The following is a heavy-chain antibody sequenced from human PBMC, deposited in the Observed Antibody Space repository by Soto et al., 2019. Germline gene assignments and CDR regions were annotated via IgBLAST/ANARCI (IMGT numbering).Heavy chain of an antibody. V-gene: IGHV5-51*01. CDR2: IYPGDSDT. J-gene: IGHJ3*02. CDR1: GYSFTSYW. CDR3: ARRGLSSSPWVDVDAFDI. D-gene: IGHD6-6*01. Sequence: GESLKISCKGSGYSFTSYWIGWVRQMPGKGLEWMGIIYPGDSDTRYSPSFQGQVTISADKSISTAYLQWSSLKASDTAMYYCARRGLSSSPWVDVDAFDIWGQGTMVTVSS.